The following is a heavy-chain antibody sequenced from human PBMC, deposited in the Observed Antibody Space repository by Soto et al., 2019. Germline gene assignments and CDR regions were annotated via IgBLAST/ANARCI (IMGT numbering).Heavy chain of an antibody. V-gene: IGHV3-7*01. CDR2: MNRDGSEK. J-gene: IGHJ4*02. CDR3: GRDAGRRFDY. Sequence: EVQLVESGGGLVQPGGSLRLSCAASGFTFSSYWMTWARQAPGKGLEWVASMNRDGSEKRYVDSVEGRFTISRDNAKXXXXXXXXXXXXXDXAVYYCGRDAGRRFDYWGQGSLVTVSS. D-gene: IGHD3-10*01. CDR1: GFTFSSYW.